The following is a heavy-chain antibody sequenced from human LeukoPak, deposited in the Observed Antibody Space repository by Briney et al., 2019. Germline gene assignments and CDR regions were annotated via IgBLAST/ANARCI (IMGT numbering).Heavy chain of an antibody. CDR2: IYSGGST. CDR1: GFTFSSYA. CDR3: ARDSRYYYGSGSSWFDP. D-gene: IGHD3-10*01. J-gene: IGHJ5*02. Sequence: PGGSLRLSCAASGFTFSSYAMSWVRQAPGKGLEWVSVIYSGGSTYYADSVKGRFTISRDNSKNTLYLQMNSLRAEDTAVYYCARDSRYYYGSGSSWFDPWGQGTLVTVSS. V-gene: IGHV3-66*01.